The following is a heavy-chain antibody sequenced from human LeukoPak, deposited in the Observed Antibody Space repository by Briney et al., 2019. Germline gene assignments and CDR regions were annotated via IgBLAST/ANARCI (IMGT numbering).Heavy chain of an antibody. Sequence: VASVTVSFMSSGYTFTSYDINWVRPAAGQGREWMGWMNPNSGNTGYAQKFQGRVTITRNTSISTAYMELSSLRSEDTAVYYCARVGPSPYFDYWGQGTLVTVSS. CDR3: ARVGPSPYFDY. D-gene: IGHD3/OR15-3a*01. V-gene: IGHV1-8*03. J-gene: IGHJ4*02. CDR2: MNPNSGNT. CDR1: GYTFTSYD.